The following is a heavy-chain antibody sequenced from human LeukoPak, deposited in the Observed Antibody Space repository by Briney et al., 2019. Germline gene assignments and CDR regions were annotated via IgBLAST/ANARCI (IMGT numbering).Heavy chain of an antibody. Sequence: GESLKISCKVSGYSFTSYCIGWVRQMPGKGLEWMGIIYPGDSGPTYSPSFQGQVTISVDKSINTAYLQWSSLQASDTAMYYCGMSGDRVPLQDDVFDVWGQGTPVTVSS. J-gene: IGHJ4*02. V-gene: IGHV5-51*01. D-gene: IGHD3/OR15-3a*01. CDR2: IYPGDSGP. CDR1: GYSFTSYC. CDR3: GMSGDRVPLQDDVFDV.